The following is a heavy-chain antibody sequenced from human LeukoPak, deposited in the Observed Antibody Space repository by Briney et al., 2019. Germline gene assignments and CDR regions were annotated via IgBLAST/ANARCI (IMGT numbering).Heavy chain of an antibody. Sequence: GGSLRLSCAASGFTFSSYAMSWVRQAPGKGLEWVSAISGSGGSTYYADSVKGRFTISRDNSKNTLYLQMNSLRAEDTAVYYCAKLSPNVWFGGLFFDYWGQGTLVTVSS. CDR3: AKLSPNVWFGGLFFDY. J-gene: IGHJ4*02. CDR2: ISGSGGST. D-gene: IGHD3-10*01. V-gene: IGHV3-23*01. CDR1: GFTFSSYA.